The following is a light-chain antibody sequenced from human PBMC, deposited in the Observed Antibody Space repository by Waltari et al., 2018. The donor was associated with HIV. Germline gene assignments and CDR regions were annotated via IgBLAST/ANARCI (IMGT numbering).Light chain of an antibody. Sequence: QSALTQPASVSGSPGQSITIPCIRPTRNIGSSTYLPWYQHHPGKAPQLLSGEVMYRPACVSSRFSASKSGNTASLTISGLLSEDEAIYYCSSYTSATIVFFGGGTRVTVL. CDR2: EVM. J-gene: IGLJ2*01. CDR3: SSYTSATIVF. V-gene: IGLV2-14*01. CDR1: TRNIGSSTY.